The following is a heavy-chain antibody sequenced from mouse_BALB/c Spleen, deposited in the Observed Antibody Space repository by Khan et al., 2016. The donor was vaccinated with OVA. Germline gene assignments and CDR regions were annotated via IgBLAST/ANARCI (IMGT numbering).Heavy chain of an antibody. D-gene: IGHD1-1*02. CDR2: ISSAATYT. V-gene: IGHV5-9-1*01. CDR3: ANVNYGLFPY. J-gene: IGHJ3*01. CDR1: GFTFSTFV. Sequence: EVELVESGGGLVEPGGSLKLSCAASGFTFSTFVMSWVRQTPEKRLEWVATISSAATYTYYPDSVKGRFNISRDNAKNTLYLQMNSLRSEDTAIYYCANVNYGLFPYWLPWTLLPVSA.